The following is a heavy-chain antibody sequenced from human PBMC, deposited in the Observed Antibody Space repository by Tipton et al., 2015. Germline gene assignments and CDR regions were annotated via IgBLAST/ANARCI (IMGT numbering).Heavy chain of an antibody. CDR3: ACQDYDSLTRDYQTVDY. J-gene: IGHJ4*02. CDR2: ISHSGST. D-gene: IGHD3-9*01. CDR1: GYSISTDYY. Sequence: TLSLTCNVSGYSISTDYYWGWIRQPPGKGLEWIGTISHSGSTYYNPSLKSRVTISADTSKNQFSLKLSSVTAADTAVYYCACQDYDSLTRDYQTVDYWGQGTLVTVSS. V-gene: IGHV4-38-2*02.